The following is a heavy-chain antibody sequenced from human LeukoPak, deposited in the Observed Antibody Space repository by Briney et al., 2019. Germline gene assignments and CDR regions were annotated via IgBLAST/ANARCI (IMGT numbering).Heavy chain of an antibody. V-gene: IGHV4-59*08. CDR3: ARQSRGVAVAGLDY. CDR2: IYYNGST. Sequence: SETLSLTCTVSGGSISSYYWSWIRQPPGKGLEWIVYIYYNGSTNYNPSLKSRVTISVDMSKNQFSLKLSSLTAADMAVYYCARQSRGVAVAGLDYWGQGTLVTVSS. D-gene: IGHD6-19*01. CDR1: GGSISSYY. J-gene: IGHJ4*02.